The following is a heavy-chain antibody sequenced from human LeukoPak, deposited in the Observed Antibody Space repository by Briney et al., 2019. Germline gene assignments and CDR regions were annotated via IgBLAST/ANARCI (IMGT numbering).Heavy chain of an antibody. Sequence: GGSLRLSCAASGFTFDDYAMHWVRQAPGKGLEWVSGISWNSGSIGYADSVKGRFTISRDNSKNTLYLQMNSLRAEDTAVYYCAREGSGSYYGGLFDYWGQGTLVTVSS. J-gene: IGHJ4*02. CDR3: AREGSGSYYGGLFDY. V-gene: IGHV3-9*01. D-gene: IGHD1-26*01. CDR1: GFTFDDYA. CDR2: ISWNSGSI.